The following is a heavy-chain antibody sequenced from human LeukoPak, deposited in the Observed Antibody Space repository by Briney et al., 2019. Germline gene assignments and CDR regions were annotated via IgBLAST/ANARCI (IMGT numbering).Heavy chain of an antibody. CDR3: ARVLIRYYYYGMDV. Sequence: SETLSHTCTVSGGSISSYYWSWIRQPPGKGLEWIGYIYYSGSTNYNPSLKSRVTISVDTSKNQFSLKLSSVTAADTAVYYCARVLIRYYYYGMDVWGQGTTVTVSS. CDR1: GGSISSYY. D-gene: IGHD2-8*01. CDR2: IYYSGST. J-gene: IGHJ6*02. V-gene: IGHV4-59*01.